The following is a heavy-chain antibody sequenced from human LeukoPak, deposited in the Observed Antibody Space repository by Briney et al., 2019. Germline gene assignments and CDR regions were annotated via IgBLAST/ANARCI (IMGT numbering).Heavy chain of an antibody. Sequence: ASVKISCKVSGYTLTELSIHWVREAPGKEREWGGGFDPEDGETIYAQKFQGRVTITEDTSTHTAYMELSSLRSEDTAVYYCAACSSTNGYRRNAFDIWGQGTMVTVSS. CDR1: GYTLTELS. D-gene: IGHD2-2*01. CDR2: FDPEDGET. CDR3: AACSSTNGYRRNAFDI. V-gene: IGHV1-24*01. J-gene: IGHJ3*02.